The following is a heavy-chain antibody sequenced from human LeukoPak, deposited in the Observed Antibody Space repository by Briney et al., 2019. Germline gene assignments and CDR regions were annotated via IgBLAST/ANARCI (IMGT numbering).Heavy chain of an antibody. V-gene: IGHV1-18*01. D-gene: IGHD2-2*01. CDR2: ISAYNGNT. Sequence: ASVKVSCKASGGTFSSYAISWVRQAPGQGLEWMGWISAYNGNTNYAQKLQGRVTMTTDTSTSTAYMELRSLRSDDTAVYYCARMMPEYDAFDIWGQGTMVTVSS. J-gene: IGHJ3*02. CDR1: GGTFSSYA. CDR3: ARMMPEYDAFDI.